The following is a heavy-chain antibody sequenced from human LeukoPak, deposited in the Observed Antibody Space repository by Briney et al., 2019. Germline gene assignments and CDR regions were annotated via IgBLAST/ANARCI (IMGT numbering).Heavy chain of an antibody. D-gene: IGHD3-22*01. Sequence: SETLSLTCTVSGGSISSYYWSWIRQPAGKGLEWIGRIYTSGSTNHNPSLKIRVTISVDKSKNQLSLQLSSVTAADTAVYYCARDYYDSSGYYGRGGYYYMDVWGKGTTVTVSS. CDR2: IYTSGST. V-gene: IGHV4-4*07. CDR1: GGSISSYY. CDR3: ARDYYDSSGYYGRGGYYYMDV. J-gene: IGHJ6*03.